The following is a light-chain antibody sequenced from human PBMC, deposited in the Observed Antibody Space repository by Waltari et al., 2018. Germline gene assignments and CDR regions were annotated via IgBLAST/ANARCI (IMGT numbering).Light chain of an antibody. CDR1: QSISDY. V-gene: IGKV1-39*01. Sequence: DVQLTQSPSSLAASVGDRVTITCRASQSISDYLNWYQVQPGKAHKLLIYAASTLQSGVPSRFSGSGSGTHFTLTISSLQPEDSATYYCQQSYSVLGLTFGGGTKVEI. CDR3: QQSYSVLGLT. J-gene: IGKJ4*01. CDR2: AAS.